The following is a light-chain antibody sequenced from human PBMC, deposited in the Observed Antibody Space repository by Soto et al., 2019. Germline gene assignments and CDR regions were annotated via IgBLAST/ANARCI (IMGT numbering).Light chain of an antibody. CDR1: SSNIGNNA. J-gene: IGLJ1*01. Sequence: QSVLTQPPSVSEAPRQRVTISCSGSSSNIGNNAVNWYQQLPGKAPKLLIYYDDLLPSGVSDRFSGSKSGTSASLAISGLQSEDEADYFCSSYSISTAYLFGTGTKLTVL. V-gene: IGLV1-36*01. CDR2: YDD. CDR3: SSYSISTAYL.